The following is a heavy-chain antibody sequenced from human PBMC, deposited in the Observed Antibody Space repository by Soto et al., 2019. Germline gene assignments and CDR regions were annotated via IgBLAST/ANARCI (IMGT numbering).Heavy chain of an antibody. V-gene: IGHV4-4*02. Sequence: QVQLQESAPGLVKPSGTLSLSCAVSGGSVSNNNWWSWVRQSPGNGLEWIGEIHHSGGTSYNPSLESRATLSVDKSKNELSLRLNYVTAADTAVYYCTKNSAYALDYWGLGILVTVSS. CDR2: IHHSGGT. J-gene: IGHJ4*02. CDR1: GGSVSNNNW. D-gene: IGHD5-12*01. CDR3: TKNSAYALDY.